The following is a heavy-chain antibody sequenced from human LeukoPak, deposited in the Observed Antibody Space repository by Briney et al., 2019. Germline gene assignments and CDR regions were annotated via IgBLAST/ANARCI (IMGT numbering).Heavy chain of an antibody. D-gene: IGHD6-19*01. CDR3: GRTREYGSVWDGLAY. Sequence: ASVKVSCKASGYTFIDYGIGWVRQAPGQGLEWMGWISPYSGIAEYPQKFQGRVTMTTDKSTSTAYMELRSLRSDDTAVYYCGRTREYGSVWDGLAYWGQGTLVSVSA. V-gene: IGHV1-18*01. CDR1: GYTFIDYG. J-gene: IGHJ4*02. CDR2: ISPYSGIA.